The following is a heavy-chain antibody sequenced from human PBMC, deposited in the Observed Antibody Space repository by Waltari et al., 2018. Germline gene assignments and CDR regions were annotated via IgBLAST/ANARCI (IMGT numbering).Heavy chain of an antibody. CDR1: GNTLTAYY. V-gene: IGHV1-2*06. Sequence: QVQLVQTGAEVQTPAASVKHSCKASGNTLTAYYLHWLRQAPGKGPEWMGRINPNIGGTNYAQKFQGRVTMTRDTSISTAYMELSRLRSDDTAVYYCATEAAGTGWFDPWGQGTLVTVSS. D-gene: IGHD6-13*01. CDR2: INPNIGGT. J-gene: IGHJ5*02. CDR3: ATEAAGTGWFDP.